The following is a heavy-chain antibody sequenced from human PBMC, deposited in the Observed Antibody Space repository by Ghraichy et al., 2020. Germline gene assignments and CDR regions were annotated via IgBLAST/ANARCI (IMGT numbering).Heavy chain of an antibody. CDR2: IYYSGST. CDR1: GGSISSSSYY. J-gene: IGHJ3*02. D-gene: IGHD3-10*01. V-gene: IGHV4-39*01. Sequence: SETLSLTCTVSGGSISSSSYYWGWIRQPPGKGLEWIGSIYYSGSTYYNPSLKSRVTISVDTSKNQFSLKLSSVTAADTAVYYCARGNILLWFGELGYAFDIWGQGTMVTVSS. CDR3: ARGNILLWFGELGYAFDI.